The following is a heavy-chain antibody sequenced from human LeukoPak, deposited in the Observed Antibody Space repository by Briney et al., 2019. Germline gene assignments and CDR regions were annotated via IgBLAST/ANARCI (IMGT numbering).Heavy chain of an antibody. CDR3: ASERRREIFGVVPYYYYYMDV. V-gene: IGHV3-7*01. CDR1: GFTFSSYW. CDR2: IKQDGSEK. D-gene: IGHD3-3*01. Sequence: GGSLRLSCATSGFTFSSYWMSWVRQAPGKGLEWVANIKQDGSEKYYVDSVKGRFTISRDNAKNSLYLQMNSLRAEDTAVYYCASERRREIFGVVPYYYYYMDVWGKGTTVTVSS. J-gene: IGHJ6*03.